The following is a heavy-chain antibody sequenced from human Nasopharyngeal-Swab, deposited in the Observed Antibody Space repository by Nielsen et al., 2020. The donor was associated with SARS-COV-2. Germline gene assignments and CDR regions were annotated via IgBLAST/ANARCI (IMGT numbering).Heavy chain of an antibody. V-gene: IGHV3-21*01. J-gene: IGHJ5*01. CDR1: GFTFSSYS. CDR2: ISSSSSYI. D-gene: IGHD6-19*01. CDR3: ARNPSPPYSSGWFDY. Sequence: ETLSLTCAASGFTFSSYSMNWVRQAPGKGLEWVSSISSSSSYIYYADSVKGRFTISRDNAKNSLYLQMNSLRAEDTAVYYCARNPSPPYSSGWFDYWGQGTLVTVSS.